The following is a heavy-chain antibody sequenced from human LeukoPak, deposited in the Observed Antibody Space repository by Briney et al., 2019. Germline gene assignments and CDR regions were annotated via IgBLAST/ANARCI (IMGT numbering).Heavy chain of an antibody. CDR3: ARGEGYCSSTSCYTTDDAFDI. J-gene: IGHJ3*02. CDR1: GFTFSSYS. D-gene: IGHD2-2*02. V-gene: IGHV3-21*01. CDR2: ISSSSSYI. Sequence: SGGSLRLSCAASGFTFSSYSMNWVRQAPGKGLEWVSSISSSSSYIYYAGSVKGRFTISRDNAKNSLYLQMNSLRAEDTAVYYCARGEGYCSSTSCYTTDDAFDIWGQGTMVTVSS.